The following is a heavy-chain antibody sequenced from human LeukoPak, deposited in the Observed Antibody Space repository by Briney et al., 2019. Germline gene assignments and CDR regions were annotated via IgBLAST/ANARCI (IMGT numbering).Heavy chain of an antibody. V-gene: IGHV3-23*01. CDR2: ISGSGDST. D-gene: IGHD3-22*01. CDR1: GFTFSSDA. CDR3: AKAHDSSGS. Sequence: GGSLRLSCAASGFTFSSDAMSWGRQAPGKGLEWVSTISGSGDSTYYADSVKAPFPHTRDNSRTPLYRPMSRLRADATAVYYCAKAHDSSGSWGQGTLVTVSS. J-gene: IGHJ1*01.